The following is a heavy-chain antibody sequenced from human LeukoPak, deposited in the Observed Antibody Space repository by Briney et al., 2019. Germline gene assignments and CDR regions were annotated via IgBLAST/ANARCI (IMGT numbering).Heavy chain of an antibody. J-gene: IGHJ4*02. Sequence: GGSLRHSCAASGFTFSSYAMHWVRQAPGKGLEWVAVISYDGSNKYYADSVKGRFTISRDNSKNTLYLQMNSLRAEDTAVYYCARDGSGFRGYCSSTSCSFDYWGQGTLVTVSS. D-gene: IGHD2-2*01. CDR1: GFTFSSYA. CDR3: ARDGSGFRGYCSSTSCSFDY. V-gene: IGHV3-30*04. CDR2: ISYDGSNK.